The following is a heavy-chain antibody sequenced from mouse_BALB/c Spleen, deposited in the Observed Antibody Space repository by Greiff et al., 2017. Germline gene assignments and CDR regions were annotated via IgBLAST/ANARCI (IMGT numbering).Heavy chain of an antibody. Sequence: VQLQQSGPELVKPGASVRISCKASGYTFTSYYIHWVKQRPGQGLEWIGWIYPGNVNTKYNEKFKGKATLTADKSSSTAYMQLSSLTSEDSAVYFCARLDYDAMDYWGQGTSVTVSS. D-gene: IGHD2-4*01. V-gene: IGHV1S56*01. CDR2: IYPGNVNT. CDR3: ARLDYDAMDY. CDR1: GYTFTSYY. J-gene: IGHJ4*01.